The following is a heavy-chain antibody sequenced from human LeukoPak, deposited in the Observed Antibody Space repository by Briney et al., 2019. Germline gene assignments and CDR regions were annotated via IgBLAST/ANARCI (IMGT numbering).Heavy chain of an antibody. Sequence: SETLSLTCAAYGGSFSGYYWSWIRQPPGKGLEWIGEINHSGSTNYNPSLKSRVTISVDTSKNQFSLKLSSVTAADTAVYYCARRRSGHPTMLYYMDVWGKGTTVTVSS. CDR1: GGSFSGYY. V-gene: IGHV4-34*01. D-gene: IGHD3-3*01. J-gene: IGHJ6*03. CDR2: INHSGST. CDR3: ARRRSGHPTMLYYMDV.